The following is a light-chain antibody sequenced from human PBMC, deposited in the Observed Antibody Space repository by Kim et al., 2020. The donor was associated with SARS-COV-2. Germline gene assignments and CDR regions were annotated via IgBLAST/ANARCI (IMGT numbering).Light chain of an antibody. Sequence: SPGERATPSCRASHSVSSNYLAWYQQKPGQAPRLLIYGASSRATGIPDRFSGSGSGTEFTLTISRLEPEDFAVYYCQQYVISPRTFGQGTKVDIK. CDR2: GAS. J-gene: IGKJ1*01. CDR3: QQYVISPRT. CDR1: HSVSSNY. V-gene: IGKV3-20*01.